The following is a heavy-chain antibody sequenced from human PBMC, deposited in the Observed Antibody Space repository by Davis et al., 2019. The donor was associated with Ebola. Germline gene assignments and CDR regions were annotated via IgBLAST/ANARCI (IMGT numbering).Heavy chain of an antibody. Sequence: GGSLRLSCAASGFTFSSYAMSWVRQAPGKGLEWVSAISGSGGSTYYADSVKGRFTISRDNSKNTLYLQMNSLKIDDTAIYYCTTLSTVTTMYFDLWGRGTLVTVSS. D-gene: IGHD4-17*01. V-gene: IGHV3-23*01. CDR3: TTLSTVTTMYFDL. CDR2: ISGSGGST. CDR1: GFTFSSYA. J-gene: IGHJ2*01.